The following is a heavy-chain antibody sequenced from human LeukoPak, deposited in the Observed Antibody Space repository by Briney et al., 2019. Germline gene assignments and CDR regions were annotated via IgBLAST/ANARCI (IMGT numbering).Heavy chain of an antibody. CDR3: ARFGDVAAVDV. CDR2: INPAGSET. J-gene: IGHJ4*02. CDR1: GFSFSAYW. Sequence: AGGSLRLSCAASGFSFSAYWMTWVRQAPGTGLEWVANINPAGSETYYVDPVKGRFSISRDNAKNLVYLQMNSLRAEDTAVYHCARFGDVAAVDVWGQGTPVTVSS. V-gene: IGHV3-7*01. D-gene: IGHD3-10*01.